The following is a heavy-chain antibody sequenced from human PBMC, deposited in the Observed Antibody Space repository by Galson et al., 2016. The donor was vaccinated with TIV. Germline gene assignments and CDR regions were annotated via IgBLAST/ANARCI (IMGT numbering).Heavy chain of an antibody. CDR2: ISYDGRIE. J-gene: IGHJ4*02. CDR3: ARDAVIGTPDYFDY. V-gene: IGHV3-30*01. CDR1: GFTFSNYP. D-gene: IGHD2-21*01. Sequence: SLRLSCAASGFTFSNYPMHWVRQTPGKGLEWVAVISYDGRIEDYAGSVKGRFTISRDDSRNTLYLQMNSLRTEDTAIYYCARDAVIGTPDYFDYWGQGTLVTVSS.